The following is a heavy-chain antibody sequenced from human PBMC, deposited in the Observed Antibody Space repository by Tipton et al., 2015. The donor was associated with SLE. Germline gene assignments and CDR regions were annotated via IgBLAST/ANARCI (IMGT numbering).Heavy chain of an antibody. CDR1: GFTFTDYY. CDR2: ISSSGTDI. J-gene: IGHJ4*02. D-gene: IGHD3-3*01. CDR3: ARDFSGVVIIGPDS. Sequence: SLRLSCSAFGFTFTDYYMTWIRQAPGKGLEWVSYISSSGTDIYYADSVKGRFTISRDNAKNSLFLQMNSLRAEDTAVYFCARDFSGVVIIGPDSWGQGTLVTVSS. V-gene: IGHV3-11*01.